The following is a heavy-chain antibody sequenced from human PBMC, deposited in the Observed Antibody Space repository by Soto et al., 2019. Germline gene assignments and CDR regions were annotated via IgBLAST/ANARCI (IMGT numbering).Heavy chain of an antibody. D-gene: IGHD3-16*01. V-gene: IGHV2-5*02. CDR1: GFSLTTRVVG. J-gene: IGHJ5*02. Sequence: QITLKESGPPLVKPTQTLTLTCTFSGFSLTTRVVGVGWIRQPPGKALECLALIYWDDDKRYSPSLQSRLSITKDTSKNQVGLTMTNVDPVDTATYYCAHIPNYYQYDWFDPWGQGTLVSVSS. CDR2: IYWDDDK. CDR3: AHIPNYYQYDWFDP.